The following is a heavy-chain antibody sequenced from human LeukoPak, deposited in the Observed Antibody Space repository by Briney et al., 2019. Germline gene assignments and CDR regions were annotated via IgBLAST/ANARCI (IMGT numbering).Heavy chain of an antibody. CDR2: ISAHNGDT. CDR1: GFTFTIYG. J-gene: IGHJ6*02. D-gene: IGHD3-10*01. V-gene: IGHV1-18*01. Sequence: ASVKVSCKASGFTFTIYGITWVRQAPGQGLEWMGWISAHNGDTKYAQKLQGRVTVTTDTSTGTAYMELRSLRSDDTAVYYCAREGYFGSGIDYYYGMDVWGQGTKVTVSS. CDR3: AREGYFGSGIDYYYGMDV.